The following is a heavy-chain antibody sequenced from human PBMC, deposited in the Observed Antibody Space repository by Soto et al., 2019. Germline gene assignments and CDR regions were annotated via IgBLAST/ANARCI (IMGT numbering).Heavy chain of an antibody. CDR3: ARDLRYYGPTDY. CDR1: GFTFSNYA. V-gene: IGHV3-30-3*01. D-gene: IGHD3-3*01. CDR2: ISYDGTNK. J-gene: IGHJ4*02. Sequence: QVQLVESGGGVVQPGRSLRLSCAASGFTFSNYAVHWVRQAPGKGLEWVAVISYDGTNKYYADSVKGRFTISRDNSQNTLYLQMSRLRAEDTAVYYCARDLRYYGPTDYWGQGTLVTVSS.